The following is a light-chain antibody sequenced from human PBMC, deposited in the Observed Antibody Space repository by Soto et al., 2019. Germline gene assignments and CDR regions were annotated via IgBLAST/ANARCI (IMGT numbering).Light chain of an antibody. Sequence: EIVLTQAPATLSLSPGERATLSCRASQSVSSYLAWYQQKPGQAPRLLIYDASNRATGIPARFSGRGSATDFTLTNRSLAPEDFAVYYCQQRSNWRTFGGGTKVEIK. V-gene: IGKV3-11*01. CDR3: QQRSNWRT. CDR2: DAS. CDR1: QSVSSY. J-gene: IGKJ4*01.